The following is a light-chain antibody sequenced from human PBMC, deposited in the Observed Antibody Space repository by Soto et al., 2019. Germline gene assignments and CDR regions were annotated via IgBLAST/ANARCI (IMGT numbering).Light chain of an antibody. CDR2: GAS. V-gene: IGKV3-20*01. Sequence: EIVLTQSPGTLSLPPGERATLSRRASQSVSSNSLAWYQQKPGQAPRLLIYGASSRASGIPDRFSGSGSGTDFTLTISRLEPEDFAVYYCQQCDTSRTWTFGQGTKVDIK. CDR1: QSVSSNS. J-gene: IGKJ1*01. CDR3: QQCDTSRTWT.